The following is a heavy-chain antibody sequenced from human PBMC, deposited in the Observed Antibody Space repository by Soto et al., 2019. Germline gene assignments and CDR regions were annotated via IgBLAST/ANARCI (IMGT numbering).Heavy chain of an antibody. CDR1: GGSVNNANYF. D-gene: IGHD4-17*01. V-gene: IGHV4-31*03. Sequence: QVRLEESGPGLVKPSETLSLICSVSGGSVNNANYFWNWIRHHPENGLEWIGYIYYSGSTRYNPSLKTRATLSIDTSKNQFSLRLNSVTVEDTAVYFCARDADYGGSRGGMDVWGRGTTVTVSS. CDR2: IYYSGST. CDR3: ARDADYGGSRGGMDV. J-gene: IGHJ6*02.